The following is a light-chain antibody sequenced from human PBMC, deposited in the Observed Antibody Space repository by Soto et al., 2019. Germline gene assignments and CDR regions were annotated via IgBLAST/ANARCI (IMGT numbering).Light chain of an antibody. CDR1: SSNIGAGYD. CDR3: QSYDSSLSAYV. CDR2: GNS. Sequence: QLVLTQPPSVSGAPGQRVTISCTGSSSNIGAGYDVHWYQQLPGTAPKLLIYGNSNRPSGVPDRFSGSKSGTSASLAITGLQADDEADYSCQSYDSSLSAYVFATGTKLTVL. J-gene: IGLJ1*01. V-gene: IGLV1-40*01.